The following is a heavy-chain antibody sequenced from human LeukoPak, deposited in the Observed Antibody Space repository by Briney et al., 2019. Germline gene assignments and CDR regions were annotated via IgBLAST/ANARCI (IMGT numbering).Heavy chain of an antibody. CDR3: AKDTYGDYPYDY. Sequence: SGGSLRLSCAASGFTFSSYAMSWVRQAPGKGLEWVSAISGSGGSTYYADSVKGRFTISRGNSKNTLYLQMNSLRAEDTAVYYCAKDTYGDYPYDYWGQGTLVTVSS. D-gene: IGHD4-17*01. CDR2: ISGSGGST. CDR1: GFTFSSYA. V-gene: IGHV3-23*01. J-gene: IGHJ4*02.